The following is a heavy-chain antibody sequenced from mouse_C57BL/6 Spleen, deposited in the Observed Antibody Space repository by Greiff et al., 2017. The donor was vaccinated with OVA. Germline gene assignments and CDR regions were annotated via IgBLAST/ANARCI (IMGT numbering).Heavy chain of an antibody. V-gene: IGHV1-72*01. CDR3: ARDENYYGSSSTWYFDV. CDR2: IDPNSGGT. D-gene: IGHD1-1*01. J-gene: IGHJ1*03. CDR1: GYTFTSYW. Sequence: QVQLQQPGAELVKPGASVKLSCKASGYTFTSYWMHWVKQRPGRGLEWIGRIDPNSGGTKYNEKFKSKATLTVDKPSSTAYMQLSSLTSEDSAVYYCARDENYYGSSSTWYFDVWGTGTTVTVSS.